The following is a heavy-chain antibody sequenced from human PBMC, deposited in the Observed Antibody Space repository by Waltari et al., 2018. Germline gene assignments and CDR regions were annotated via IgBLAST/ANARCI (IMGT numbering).Heavy chain of an antibody. CDR3: ARVLVGANYFDY. V-gene: IGHV3-33*01. D-gene: IGHD1-26*01. CDR1: GFTFSSYG. J-gene: IGHJ4*02. CDR2: IWYDGSNK. Sequence: QVQLVESGGGVVQPGRSLRRSCAASGFTFSSYGMHWVRQAPGKGLEWVAVIWYDGSNKYYADSVKGRFTISRDNSKNTLYLQMNSLRAEDTAVYYCARVLVGANYFDYWGQGTLVTVSS.